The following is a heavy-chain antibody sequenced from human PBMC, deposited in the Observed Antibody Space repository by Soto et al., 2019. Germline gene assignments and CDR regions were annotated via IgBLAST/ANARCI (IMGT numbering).Heavy chain of an antibody. Sequence: QVHLEQWGAGLLKPSETLSLTCAIYNSSLGAFHWTWIRQPPGKGLEWIGASIHGGSTNYNPSLKRRVTFALDSSKSQFALHVMSVTAADTAVYYCARSPLSYDYVRQTWREVGDSFDVWGRGTSVTVSS. CDR1: NSSLGAFH. CDR3: ARSPLSYDYVRQTWREVGDSFDV. V-gene: IGHV4-34*02. D-gene: IGHD3-10*02. CDR2: SIHGGST. J-gene: IGHJ3*01.